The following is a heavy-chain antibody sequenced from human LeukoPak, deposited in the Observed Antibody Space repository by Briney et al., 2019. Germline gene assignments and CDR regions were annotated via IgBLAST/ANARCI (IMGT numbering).Heavy chain of an antibody. J-gene: IGHJ4*02. D-gene: IGHD6-19*01. CDR3: AKDVAVAPFGY. Sequence: GGSLRLSCAASGFTFSSYGKHWGRQAPGRGLEWVAFIRYDGSNKYYADSVKSRFTISRDNSKNTLYLQMNSLRAEDTAVYYCAKDVAVAPFGYWGQGSLVTVSS. V-gene: IGHV3-30*02. CDR2: IRYDGSNK. CDR1: GFTFSSYG.